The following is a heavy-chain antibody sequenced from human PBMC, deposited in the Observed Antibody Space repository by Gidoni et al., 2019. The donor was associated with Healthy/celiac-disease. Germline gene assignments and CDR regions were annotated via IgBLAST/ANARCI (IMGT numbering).Heavy chain of an antibody. J-gene: IGHJ6*03. CDR1: GYSSTSYW. Sequence: EVQLVQSGPELKNPGESLRISCKGSGYSSTSYWISWVRQMPGKGLEWMGRIDTSDSYTNYSPSIHGHVTISADKPISTAYPQWSSLKASDTAMYYCASYTAGGDYYYMDVWGKGTTVTVSS. D-gene: IGHD2-2*02. CDR3: ASYTAGGDYYYMDV. CDR2: IDTSDSYT. V-gene: IGHV5-10-1*03.